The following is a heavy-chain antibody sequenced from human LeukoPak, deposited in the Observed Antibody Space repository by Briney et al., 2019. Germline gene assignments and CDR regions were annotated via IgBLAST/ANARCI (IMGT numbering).Heavy chain of an antibody. CDR2: ISGSSNYDT. Sequence: KAGGSLRLSCAASGLIFSDHYMSWIRQAPGKGLEWVSYISGSSNYDTNYADSVKGRFTISRDNSKNTLYLQMNSLRAEDTAVYYCASLSSGYYSPFDYWGQGTLVTVSS. V-gene: IGHV3-11*03. CDR3: ASLSSGYYSPFDY. J-gene: IGHJ4*02. D-gene: IGHD3-22*01. CDR1: GLIFSDHY.